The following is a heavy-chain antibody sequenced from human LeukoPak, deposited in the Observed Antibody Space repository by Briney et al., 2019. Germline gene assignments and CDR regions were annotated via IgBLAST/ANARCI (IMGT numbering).Heavy chain of an antibody. CDR1: GGSFSGYY. Sequence: PSETLSLTCAVYGGSFSGYYWSWIRQPPGKGLEWIGEINHSGSTNYNPSLKSRVTISVDTSKNQFSLKLSSVTAADTAVYYCARAPRGGMVTQFDYWGQGTLVTVSS. J-gene: IGHJ4*02. CDR2: INHSGST. CDR3: ARAPRGGMVTQFDY. V-gene: IGHV4-34*01. D-gene: IGHD2-21*02.